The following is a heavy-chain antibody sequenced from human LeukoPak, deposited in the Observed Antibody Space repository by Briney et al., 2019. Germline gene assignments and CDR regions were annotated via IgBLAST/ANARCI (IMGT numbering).Heavy chain of an antibody. CDR1: GGSISSYY. V-gene: IGHV4-59*01. J-gene: IGHJ4*02. CDR3: AARGAAAGKSDY. D-gene: IGHD6-13*01. CDR2: IYYSGST. Sequence: PSETLSLTCTVSGGSISSYYWSWIRQPPGKGLEWIGYIYYSGSTNYNPSLKSRVTISVDTSKNQFSLKLSSVTAADTPVYYCAARGAAAGKSDYWGQGTLVTVSS.